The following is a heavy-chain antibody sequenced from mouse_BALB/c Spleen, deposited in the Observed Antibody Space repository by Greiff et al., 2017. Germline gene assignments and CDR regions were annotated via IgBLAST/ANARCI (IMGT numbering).Heavy chain of an antibody. J-gene: IGHJ4*01. CDR2: ISSGSSTI. CDR3: ARSSSGYVLMDY. V-gene: IGHV5-17*02. Sequence: EVKVVESGGGLVQPGGSRKLSCAASGFTFSSFGMHWVRQAPEKGLEWVAYISSGSSTIYYADTVKGRFTISRDNPKNTLFLQMTSLRSEDTAMYYCARSSSGYVLMDYWGQGTSVTVSS. D-gene: IGHD3-1*01. CDR1: GFTFSSFG.